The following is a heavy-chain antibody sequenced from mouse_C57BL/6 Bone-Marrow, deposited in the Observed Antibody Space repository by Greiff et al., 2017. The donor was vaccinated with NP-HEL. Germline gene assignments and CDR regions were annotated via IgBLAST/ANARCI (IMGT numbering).Heavy chain of an antibody. CDR1: GYTFTSYW. V-gene: IGHV1-55*01. J-gene: IGHJ4*01. CDR3: ARMITTCPYAMDY. Sequence: QVHVKQPGAELVKPGASVKMSCKASGYTFTSYWITWVKQRPGQGLEWIGDIYPGSGSTNYNEKFKSKATLTVDTSSSTAYMQLSSLTSEDSAVYYCARMITTCPYAMDYWGQGTSVTVSS. D-gene: IGHD2-4*01. CDR2: IYPGSGST.